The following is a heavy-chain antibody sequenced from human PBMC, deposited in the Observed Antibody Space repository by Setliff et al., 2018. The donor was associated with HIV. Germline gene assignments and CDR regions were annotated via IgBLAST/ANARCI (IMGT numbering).Heavy chain of an antibody. CDR2: IYHSGST. CDR3: ARASVGATGLYAFDI. CDR1: GGSISSTNW. D-gene: IGHD1-26*01. Sequence: SETLSLTCAVSGGSISSTNWWSWVRQPPGKGLEWIGEIYHSGSTNYKPSLKSRVTISVDTSKTQFSLRLNSLTATDTALYYCARASVGATGLYAFDIWGQGTVVT. V-gene: IGHV4-4*02. J-gene: IGHJ3*02.